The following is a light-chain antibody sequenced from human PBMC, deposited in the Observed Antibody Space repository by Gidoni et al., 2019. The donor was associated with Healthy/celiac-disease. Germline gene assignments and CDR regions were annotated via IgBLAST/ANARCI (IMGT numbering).Light chain of an antibody. J-gene: IGLJ2*01. Sequence: QSALTQPRSVSGSPGQSVTISCTATSSDVGGYNYVSWYQQHPGKAPKLLIYDVSKRPSGVPDRFSGSKSGNTASLTISGLQAEDEADYYCCSYAGSYTEVFGGGTKLTVL. CDR3: CSYAGSYTEV. V-gene: IGLV2-11*01. CDR2: DVS. CDR1: SSDVGGYNY.